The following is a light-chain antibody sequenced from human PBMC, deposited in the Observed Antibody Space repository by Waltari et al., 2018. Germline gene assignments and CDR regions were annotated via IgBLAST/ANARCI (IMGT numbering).Light chain of an antibody. V-gene: IGLV2-18*02. J-gene: IGLJ1*01. CDR3: SSYTSSSTWV. CDR2: EVS. CDR1: SSDVGSYNR. Sequence: QSALTQPPSVSGSPGQSVTISCTGTSSDVGSYNRVSWYQQPPDTAPKPSIYEVSERPSGGPDRFSGSKSANTAFLTISGLQAEDEADYFCSSYTSSSTWVFGTGTKVTVL.